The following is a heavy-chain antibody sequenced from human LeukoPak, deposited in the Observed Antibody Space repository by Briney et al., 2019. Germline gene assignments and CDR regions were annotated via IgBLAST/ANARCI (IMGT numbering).Heavy chain of an antibody. CDR2: INPNSGGT. D-gene: IGHD3-9*01. J-gene: IGHJ4*02. V-gene: IGHV1-2*02. Sequence: ASVKVSCKASGYTFTGYYMRWVRQAPGQGLEWMGWINPNSGGTNHAQKFQGRVTMTRDTSISTAYMELSRLRSDDTAVYYCARVGPPLRYFDNYYFDYWGQGTLVTVSP. CDR1: GYTFTGYY. CDR3: ARVGPPLRYFDNYYFDY.